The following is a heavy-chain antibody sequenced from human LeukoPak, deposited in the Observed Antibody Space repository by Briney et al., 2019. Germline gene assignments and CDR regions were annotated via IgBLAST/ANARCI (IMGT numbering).Heavy chain of an antibody. CDR1: GFTFSSYG. V-gene: IGHV3-30*18. D-gene: IGHD3-10*01. CDR2: ISYDGSNK. CDR3: AKDRGYIWFGERNYFDY. Sequence: GRTLRLTCAASGFTFSSYGMHWVRQAPGKGLEWVVVISYDGSNKYYTDSVRGRITIARDNSKNTLYLQMNSLRAEDTDVCYCAKDRGYIWFGERNYFDYWGQGTLVTVSS. J-gene: IGHJ4*02.